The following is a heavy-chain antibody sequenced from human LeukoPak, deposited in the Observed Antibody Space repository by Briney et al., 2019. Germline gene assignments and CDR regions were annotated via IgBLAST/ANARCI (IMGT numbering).Heavy chain of an antibody. Sequence: SETLSLTCAVYGGTFSGYYWSWIRQPPGKGLEWIGEINHSGSTNYDPSLKSRVTISVDTSKNQFSLKLSSVTAADTAVYYCARAHMYYDYIWGSYRRYYFDYWGQGTLVTVSS. D-gene: IGHD3-16*02. V-gene: IGHV4-34*01. CDR2: INHSGST. J-gene: IGHJ4*02. CDR1: GGTFSGYY. CDR3: ARAHMYYDYIWGSYRRYYFDY.